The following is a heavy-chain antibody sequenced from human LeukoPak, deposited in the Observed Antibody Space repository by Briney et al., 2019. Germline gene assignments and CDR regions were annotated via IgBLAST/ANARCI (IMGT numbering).Heavy chain of an antibody. CDR1: GFTFSSYA. V-gene: IGHV3-23*01. D-gene: IGHD3-22*01. J-gene: IGHJ1*01. CDR2: ISGSGGST. Sequence: GGSLRLSCAASGFTFSSYAMSWVRQAPGKGLEWVSAISGSGGSTYYADSVKGRFTISRDNSKNTLYLQMNSLRAEDTAVYYCAKTPPYYYDSSGYYYDENLQHWGQGTLVTVSS. CDR3: AKTPPYYYDSSGYYYDENLQH.